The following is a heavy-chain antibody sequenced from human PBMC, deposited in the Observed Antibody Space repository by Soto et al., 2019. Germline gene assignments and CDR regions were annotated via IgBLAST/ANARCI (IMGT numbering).Heavy chain of an antibody. CDR2: IDQDGSER. Sequence: EVQLVESGGGLVQPGESLRLSCAASGFTFSTYWMTWVRQPPGKGLEWVANIDQDGSERYYVDSVRGRFTISRDNAKNSLYLQMNSLGVEDTAVYYCLCGGNFFVYWGQGTPVTVSP. CDR3: LCGGNFFVY. J-gene: IGHJ4*02. CDR1: GFTFSTYW. V-gene: IGHV3-7*01. D-gene: IGHD3-16*01.